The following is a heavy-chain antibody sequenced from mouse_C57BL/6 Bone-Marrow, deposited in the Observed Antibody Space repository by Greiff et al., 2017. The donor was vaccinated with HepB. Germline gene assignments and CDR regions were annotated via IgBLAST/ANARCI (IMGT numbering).Heavy chain of an antibody. CDR3: ARPTAMDY. V-gene: IGHV1-36*01. CDR1: GYTFTSYY. J-gene: IGHJ4*01. CDR2: VYPYNGGT. Sequence: EVQRVESGTELVKPGASVKLSCKAPGYTFTSYYMHWVKQSHGKSLEWIGLVYPYNGGTSYNQKFKGKATLTVDTSSSTAYMELKSQTSEDSAVYYCARPTAMDYWGQGTSVTVSS.